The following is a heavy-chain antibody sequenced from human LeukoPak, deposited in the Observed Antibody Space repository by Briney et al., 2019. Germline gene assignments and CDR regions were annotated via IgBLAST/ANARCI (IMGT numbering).Heavy chain of an antibody. J-gene: IGHJ6*04. D-gene: IGHD3-10*02. CDR3: AELGITMIGGV. Sequence: GGSLRLSCVASGFTFSSYEMNWVRQAPGKGLEWVSYISSSGSTIYYADSVKGRFTISRDNAKNSLYLQMNSLRAENTAVYYCAELGITMIGGVWGKGTTVTISS. CDR1: GFTFSSYE. V-gene: IGHV3-48*03. CDR2: ISSSGSTI.